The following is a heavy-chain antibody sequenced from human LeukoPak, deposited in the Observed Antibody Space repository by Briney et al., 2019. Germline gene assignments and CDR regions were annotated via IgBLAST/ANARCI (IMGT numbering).Heavy chain of an antibody. J-gene: IGHJ6*01. CDR1: GFTFSSYA. CDR3: ARNMQFVQSLGGLDV. D-gene: IGHD2-8*01. V-gene: IGHV3-30-3*01. CDR2: ISYHGTNK. Sequence: GRSLRLSCAASGFTFSSYALHWVRQSPGKGLEWVAVISYHGTNKYYADSVKGRFTIPRDNSGNTLFLQMNSLRPEDSALYYCARNMQFVQSLGGLDVWGQGTTVTVSS.